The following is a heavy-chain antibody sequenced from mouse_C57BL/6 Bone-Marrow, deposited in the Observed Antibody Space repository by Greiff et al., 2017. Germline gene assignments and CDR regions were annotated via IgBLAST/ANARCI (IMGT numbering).Heavy chain of an antibody. CDR2: IDPETGGT. D-gene: IGHD2-2*01. CDR1: GYTFTDYE. V-gene: IGHV1-15*01. CDR3: TRRGYDFWFAY. Sequence: VQLVESGAELVRPGASVTLSCKASGYTFTDYEMHWVKQTPVHGLEWIGAIDPETGGTAYNQKFKGKAILTADKSSSTAYMELRSLTSEDSAVYYCTRRGYDFWFAYWGQGTLVTVSA. J-gene: IGHJ3*01.